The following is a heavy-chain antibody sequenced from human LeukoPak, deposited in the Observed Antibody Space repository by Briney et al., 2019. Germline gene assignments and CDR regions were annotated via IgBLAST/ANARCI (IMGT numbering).Heavy chain of an antibody. CDR3: AKDVYYYDSSGYSIDY. J-gene: IGHJ4*02. CDR1: GFIFSSYA. CDR2: LSGSGGST. D-gene: IGHD3-22*01. Sequence: PGGSLRLSCAASGFIFSSYAMSWVRQAPGKGLEWVSALSGSGGSTYYADSVKGRFTISRDNSKNTLYLQMNSLRAEDTAVYYCAKDVYYYDSSGYSIDYWGQGTLVTVSS. V-gene: IGHV3-23*01.